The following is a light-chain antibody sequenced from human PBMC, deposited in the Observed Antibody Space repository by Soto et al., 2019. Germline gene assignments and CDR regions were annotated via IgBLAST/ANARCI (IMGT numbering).Light chain of an antibody. CDR1: QRIGSY. J-gene: IGKJ1*01. CDR2: AAT. V-gene: IGKV1-39*01. Sequence: IHMTQSASSLSASVGHRVTITCRASQRIGSYVNWYQQKPGKAPKLLIYAATNLEEGVPSRFSGSGSGTDFSISVSGLQPEDFATYYCQQSYSIPVWTFGHGTKWIS. CDR3: QQSYSIPVWT.